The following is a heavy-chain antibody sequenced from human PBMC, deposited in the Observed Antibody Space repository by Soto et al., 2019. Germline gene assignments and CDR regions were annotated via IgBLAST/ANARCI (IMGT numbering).Heavy chain of an antibody. Sequence: QLQLQESGPGLVKPSETLSLTCTVSGGSISSSSYYWGWIRQPPGKGLEWIGRIYYSGSTYYNPSLMCRVNISVDTSQNQFPLKLSSVTAADTGVYYCARRNYDFWRSGMYVWGHGTTVNVSS. CDR2: IYYSGST. J-gene: IGHJ6*02. V-gene: IGHV4-39*01. D-gene: IGHD3-3*01. CDR1: GGSISSSSYY. CDR3: ARRNYDFWRSGMYV.